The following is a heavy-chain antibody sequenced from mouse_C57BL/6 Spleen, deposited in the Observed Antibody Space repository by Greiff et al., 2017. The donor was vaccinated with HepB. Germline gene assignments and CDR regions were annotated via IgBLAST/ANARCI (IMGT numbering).Heavy chain of an antibody. D-gene: IGHD2-3*01. CDR1: GYTFTSYW. J-gene: IGHJ2*01. CDR2: IYPSDSET. V-gene: IGHV1-61*01. Sequence: QVQLQQPGAELVRPGSSVKLSCKASGYTFTSYWMDWVKQRPGQGLEWIGNIYPSDSETHYNQKFKDKATLTVDKSSSTAYMQLSSLTSEDSAVYYCARSWIYDGYLVFDYWGQGTTLTVSS. CDR3: ARSWIYDGYLVFDY.